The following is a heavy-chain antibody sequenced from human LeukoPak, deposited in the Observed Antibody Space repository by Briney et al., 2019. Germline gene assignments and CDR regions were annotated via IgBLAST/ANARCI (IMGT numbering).Heavy chain of an antibody. Sequence: TSETLSLTCTVSGGSISSYYWSWIRQPPGKGLEWIGYIYYSGSTNYNPSLKSRVTISVDTSKNQFSLKLSSVTAADTAVYYCARDTSGYPSYFDYWGQGTLVTVSS. CDR3: ARDTSGYPSYFDY. CDR2: IYYSGST. J-gene: IGHJ4*02. D-gene: IGHD3-22*01. V-gene: IGHV4-59*01. CDR1: GGSISSYY.